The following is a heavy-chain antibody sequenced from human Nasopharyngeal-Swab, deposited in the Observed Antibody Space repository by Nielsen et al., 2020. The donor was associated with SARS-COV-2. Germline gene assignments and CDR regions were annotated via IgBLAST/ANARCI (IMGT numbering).Heavy chain of an antibody. J-gene: IGHJ5*02. D-gene: IGHD2-2*01. Sequence: GESLKISGKGSGYSFTSYWIGWVRQMPGKGLEWMGIIYPGDSDTRYSPSFQGQVTISADKSISTAYLQWSSLKASDTAMYYCASLPNPYQGWFDPWGQGTLVTVSS. CDR2: IYPGDSDT. CDR3: ASLPNPYQGWFDP. V-gene: IGHV5-51*01. CDR1: GYSFTSYW.